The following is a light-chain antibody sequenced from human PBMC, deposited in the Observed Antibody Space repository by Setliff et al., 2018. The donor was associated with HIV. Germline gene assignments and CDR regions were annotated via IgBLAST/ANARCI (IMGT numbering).Light chain of an antibody. CDR3: QSYDSSNQEV. CDR1: SGSIASNY. J-gene: IGLJ1*01. Sequence: NFMLTQPHSVSESPGKTVTISCTRSSGSIASNYVQWYQQRPGSSPTTVIYEDNHRPSGVPDRFSGSIDSSSNSASLTISGLKTEDEADYYCQSYDSSNQEVFGTGTKV. CDR2: EDN. V-gene: IGLV6-57*01.